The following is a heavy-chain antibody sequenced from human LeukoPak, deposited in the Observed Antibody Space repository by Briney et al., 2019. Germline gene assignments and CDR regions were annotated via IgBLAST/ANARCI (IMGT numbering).Heavy chain of an antibody. CDR3: ARDYSSGWSYFDY. Sequence: ASVKVSCKASGYTFTGYYMHWVRQAPGQGLEWMGWINPNSGGTNYAQTFQGRVTMTRDMSTSTVYMELSSLRSEDTAVYYCARDYSSGWSYFDYWGQGTLVTVSS. J-gene: IGHJ4*02. CDR2: INPNSGGT. V-gene: IGHV1-2*02. CDR1: GYTFTGYY. D-gene: IGHD6-19*01.